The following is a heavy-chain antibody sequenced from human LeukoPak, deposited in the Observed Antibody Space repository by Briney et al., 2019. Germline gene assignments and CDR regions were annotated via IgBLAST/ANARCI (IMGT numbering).Heavy chain of an antibody. CDR2: IFHSGST. J-gene: IGHJ4*02. CDR1: GGSISSSY. D-gene: IGHD3-16*01. Sequence: SETLSLTCTVSGGSISSSYWSWLRQSPGKGLEWIGDIFHSGSTNYNPSLKSRVTISVDTSKNQFSLKLTSVTAADTAVYHCARGGGGYAFDYWGQGTLVTVSS. V-gene: IGHV4-59*01. CDR3: ARGGGGYAFDY.